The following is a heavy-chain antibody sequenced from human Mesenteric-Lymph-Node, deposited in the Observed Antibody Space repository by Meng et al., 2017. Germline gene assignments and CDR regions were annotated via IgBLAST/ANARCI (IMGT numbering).Heavy chain of an antibody. CDR3: ARGDYYDSSDYYYTY. D-gene: IGHD3-22*01. CDR1: GFKFSSYE. V-gene: IGHV3-48*03. J-gene: IGHJ4*02. CDR2: ISSRGSPI. Sequence: GESLKISCAASGFKFSSYEMNWVRQAPGKGLEWVSYISSRGSPIYYADSVKGRFTISRDNAKNSLFLEMNSLRAEDTAVYYCARGDYYDSSDYYYTYWGQGKLVNVAS.